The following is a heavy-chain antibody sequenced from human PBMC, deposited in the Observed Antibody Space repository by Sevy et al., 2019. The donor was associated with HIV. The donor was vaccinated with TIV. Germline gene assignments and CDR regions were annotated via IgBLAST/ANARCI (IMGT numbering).Heavy chain of an antibody. D-gene: IGHD3-10*01. CDR1: GFTFDDYG. CDR3: AREGRGGSGYFPYYYYGMDV. Sequence: GGSLRLSCAASGFTFDDYGMSWVRQAPGKGLEWVSGINWNGGSTGYADSVKGRFTISRDNAKNSLYLQMNSLRAEDTALYYCAREGRGGSGYFPYYYYGMDVWGQGTTVTVSS. V-gene: IGHV3-20*04. J-gene: IGHJ6*02. CDR2: INWNGGST.